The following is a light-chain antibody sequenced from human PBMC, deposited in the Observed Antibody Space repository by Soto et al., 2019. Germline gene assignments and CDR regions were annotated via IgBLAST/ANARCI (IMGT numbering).Light chain of an antibody. V-gene: IGKV3-11*01. CDR3: QQRSHGLT. J-gene: IGKJ4*01. CDR2: DAS. CDR1: QSVSNY. Sequence: DIVLTQSPGTLSLSPGDRATLSCRASQSVSNYVAWYQQRPGQAPRLLIYDASNRATGIPVRFSGSGSGTDFTLTISSREPEDFAVYYCQQRSHGLTFGGGTKVEIK.